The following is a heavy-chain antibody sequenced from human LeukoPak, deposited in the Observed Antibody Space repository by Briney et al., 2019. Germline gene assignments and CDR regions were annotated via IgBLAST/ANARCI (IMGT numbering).Heavy chain of an antibody. CDR1: GGTFISYA. V-gene: IGHV1-69*04. CDR3: ASAPTGYCSGGSCYLSWSWFDP. D-gene: IGHD2-15*01. J-gene: IGHJ5*02. Sequence: GASVKVSCKASGGTFISYAISWVRQAPVQGLEWMGRIIPILGIANYAQKFQGRVTITADKSTSTAYMELSSLRSEDTAVYYCASAPTGYCSGGSCYLSWSWFDPWGQGTLVTVSS. CDR2: IIPILGIA.